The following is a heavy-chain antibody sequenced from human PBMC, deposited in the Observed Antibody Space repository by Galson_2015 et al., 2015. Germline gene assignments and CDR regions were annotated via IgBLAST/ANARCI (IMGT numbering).Heavy chain of an antibody. V-gene: IGHV4-4*02. J-gene: IGHJ4*02. D-gene: IGHD6-19*01. Sequence: ETLSLTCAVSGGSISSRNWWSWVRQPPGKGLEWIGEIYHSGSTNYNPSLKSRVTISVDKSKNQFSLKLSSVTAADTAVYYCARGSGIAVAGTLDYWGQGTLVTVSS. CDR3: ARGSGIAVAGTLDY. CDR2: IYHSGST. CDR1: GGSISSRNW.